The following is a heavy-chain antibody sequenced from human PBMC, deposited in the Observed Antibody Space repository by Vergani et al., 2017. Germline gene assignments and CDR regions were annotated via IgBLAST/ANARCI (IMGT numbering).Heavy chain of an antibody. CDR3: AKVFEVCVVPAAIGYYFDY. CDR1: GFTFSDYY. J-gene: IGHJ4*02. CDR2: ISSSGSTI. D-gene: IGHD2-2*02. V-gene: IGHV3-11*01. Sequence: QVQLVESGGGLVKPGGSLRLSCAASGFTFSDYYMSWIRQAPGKGLEWVSYISSSGSTIYYADSVKGRFTISRDNSKNTLYLQMNSLRAEDTAVYYCAKVFEVCVVPAAIGYYFDYWGQGTLVTVSS.